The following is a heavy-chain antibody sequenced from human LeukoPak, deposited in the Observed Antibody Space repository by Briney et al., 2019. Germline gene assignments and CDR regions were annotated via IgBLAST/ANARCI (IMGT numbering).Heavy chain of an antibody. CDR2: IIPIFGTT. V-gene: IGHV1-69*06. Sequence: PEASVKVSCKASGGTFNSYAISWVRQAPGQGLEWMGGIIPIFGTTNYARKFRGRVTLTADKSTRAAYMELSSLRSEDTAVYYCAKDWHRVISVLDYWGQGTLVTVSS. J-gene: IGHJ4*02. D-gene: IGHD3-16*02. CDR1: GGTFNSYA. CDR3: AKDWHRVISVLDY.